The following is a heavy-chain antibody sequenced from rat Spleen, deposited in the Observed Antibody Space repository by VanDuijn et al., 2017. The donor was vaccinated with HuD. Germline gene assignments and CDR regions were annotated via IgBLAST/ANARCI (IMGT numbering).Heavy chain of an antibody. CDR3: ARWGAAISTPYYVMDA. V-gene: IGHV3-3*01. CDR2: INGAGST. Sequence: MGYINGAGSTNYNPSLKSRISITRDTSKNQFFLQVNSVTTEDTATYYCARWGAAISTPYYVMDAWGQGASVTVSS. J-gene: IGHJ4*01. D-gene: IGHD1-2*01.